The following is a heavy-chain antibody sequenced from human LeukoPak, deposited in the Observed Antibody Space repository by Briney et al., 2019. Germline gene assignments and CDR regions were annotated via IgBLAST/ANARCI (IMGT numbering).Heavy chain of an antibody. D-gene: IGHD3-10*01. J-gene: IGHJ5*02. V-gene: IGHV4-39*07. CDR2: IYYSGST. CDR1: GGSISSSSYY. Sequence: PSETLSLTCTVSGGSISSSSYYWGWIRQPPGKGLEWIGSIYYSGSTYYNPSLKSRVTISVDTSKNQFSLKLSSVTAADTAVYYCARRRKVWGVSQYNWFDPWGQGTLVTVSS. CDR3: ARRRKVWGVSQYNWFDP.